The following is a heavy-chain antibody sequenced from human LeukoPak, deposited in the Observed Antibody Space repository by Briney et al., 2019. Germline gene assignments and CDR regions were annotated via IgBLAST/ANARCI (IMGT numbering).Heavy chain of an antibody. CDR3: ARHEYYDILTGYYKPVHFDY. Sequence: SETLSLTCTVSGGSISSSSYYWGWIRQPPGKGLEWIGSIYYSGSTYYNPSLKSRVTISVDTSKNQFSLKLSSVTAADTAVYYCARHEYYDILTGYYKPVHFDYWGQGTLVTVSS. V-gene: IGHV4-39*01. D-gene: IGHD3-9*01. CDR1: GGSISSSSYY. J-gene: IGHJ4*02. CDR2: IYYSGST.